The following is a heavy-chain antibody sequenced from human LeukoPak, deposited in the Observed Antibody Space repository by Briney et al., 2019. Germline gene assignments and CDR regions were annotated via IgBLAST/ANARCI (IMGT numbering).Heavy chain of an antibody. CDR1: GFTFSDYY. CDR3: AKDLYSYGSYLDYFDH. CDR2: ISSSGSTI. Sequence: GGSLRLSCAASGFTFSDYYMGWIRQAPGKGLEWVSYISSSGSTIYYADSVKGRFTISRDNAKNSLYLQMNSLRAEDAAVYYCAKDLYSYGSYLDYFDHWGQGTLVTVSS. D-gene: IGHD5-18*01. V-gene: IGHV3-11*01. J-gene: IGHJ4*02.